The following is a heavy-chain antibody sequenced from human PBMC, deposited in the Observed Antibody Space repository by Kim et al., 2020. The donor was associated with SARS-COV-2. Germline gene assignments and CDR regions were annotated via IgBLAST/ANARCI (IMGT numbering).Heavy chain of an antibody. CDR3: ARRRGWNTGSSFVY. Sequence: GESLKISCRSSGYSFSSYWIGWVRQMPGKGLEWLGIIYPGDSDTRYSPSFQGQVTISADKSISTAYLQWSSLKASDTAMYYCARRRGWNTGSSFVYWGQGTLVTVSS. CDR1: GYSFSSYW. CDR2: IYPGDSDT. J-gene: IGHJ4*02. V-gene: IGHV5-51*01. D-gene: IGHD1-1*01.